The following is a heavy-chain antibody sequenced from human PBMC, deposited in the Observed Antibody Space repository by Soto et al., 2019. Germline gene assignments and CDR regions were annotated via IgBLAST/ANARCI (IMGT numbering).Heavy chain of an antibody. CDR3: ARARGFSYGSRFDS. Sequence: DLVESGGGVVQPGRSLRLSCAASGFTFSTSAMHWVRQAPGKGLEWVALISSDGSIKYYAGFVKGRFTISRDSSKNAVFLQMNGLKADDTAVYFCARARGFSYGSRFDSWGQGTLVTVSA. CDR2: ISSDGSIK. D-gene: IGHD5-18*01. V-gene: IGHV3-30-3*01. CDR1: GFTFSTSA. J-gene: IGHJ4*02.